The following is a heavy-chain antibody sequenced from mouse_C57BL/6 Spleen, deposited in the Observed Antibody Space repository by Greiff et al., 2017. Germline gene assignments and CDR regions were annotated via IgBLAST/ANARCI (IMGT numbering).Heavy chain of an antibody. J-gene: IGHJ3*01. V-gene: IGHV1-7*01. Sequence: HVQLKESGAELAKPGASVKLSCKASGYTFTSYWMHWVKQRPGQGLEWIGYINPSSGYTKYNQTFKDKATLTADKSSSTAYMQLSSLTYEDSAVYYCASGVYDYDAFAYWGQGTLVTVSA. CDR3: ASGVYDYDAFAY. D-gene: IGHD2-4*01. CDR1: GYTFTSYW. CDR2: INPSSGYT.